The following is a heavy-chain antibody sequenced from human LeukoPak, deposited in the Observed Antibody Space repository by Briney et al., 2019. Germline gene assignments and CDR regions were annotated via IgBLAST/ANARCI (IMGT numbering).Heavy chain of an antibody. J-gene: IGHJ4*02. CDR2: IKQDGSEK. CDR3: ARAPLPYSSSDLDY. CDR1: GFIFSSYW. V-gene: IGHV3-7*01. D-gene: IGHD6-6*01. Sequence: GGSLRLSCAASGFIFSSYWMSWVRQAPGKGLEWVANIKQDGSEKYYVDSVKGRFTISRDNAKNSLYLQMNSLRAEDTAVYYCARAPLPYSSSDLDYWGQGTLVTVSS.